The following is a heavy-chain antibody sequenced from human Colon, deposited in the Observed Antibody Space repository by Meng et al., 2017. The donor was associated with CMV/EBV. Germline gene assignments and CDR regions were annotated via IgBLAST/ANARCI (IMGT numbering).Heavy chain of an antibody. CDR3: AKGADYLNFWSGYAY. J-gene: IGHJ4*02. Sequence: GGSLRLSCSASGFTFNNFDMSWVRQAPGKGLEWVSSIGGGGVNAYYTEAAKGRFTISRDNSRNTLYLELSSLRDDDTAVYFCAKGADYLNFWSGYAYWGQGTLVTVSS. V-gene: IGHV3-23*01. CDR1: GFTFNNFD. CDR2: IGGGGVNA. D-gene: IGHD3-3*01.